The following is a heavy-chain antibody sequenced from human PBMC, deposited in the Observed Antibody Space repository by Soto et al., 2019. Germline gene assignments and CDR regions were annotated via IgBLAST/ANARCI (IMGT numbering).Heavy chain of an antibody. V-gene: IGHV4-38-2*01. J-gene: IGHJ6*02. D-gene: IGHD2-21*01. CDR2: IYHSGST. CDR1: GYSISSGYY. Sequence: WETLSLTCAVSGYSISSGYYWGWIRQPPGKGLEWIGSIYHSGSTYYNPSLKSRVTISVDTSKNQFSLKLSSVTAADTAVYYCASGVINYYYYGMDVWGQGTTVTVSS. CDR3: ASGVINYYYYGMDV.